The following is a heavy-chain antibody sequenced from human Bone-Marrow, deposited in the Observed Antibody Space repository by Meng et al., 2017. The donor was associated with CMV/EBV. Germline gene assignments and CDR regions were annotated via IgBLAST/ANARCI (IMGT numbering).Heavy chain of an antibody. Sequence: LQASGPGRVKPSETLSRTCSVSVGSISSSSYYWGWIRQPPGKGLEWIGSIYYSGSTYYNPSLKRRVTISVDTSKNQFSLKLSSVTAADTAVYYCARDLARGWDPTFDYWGQGTLVTVSS. D-gene: IGHD6-19*01. CDR1: VGSISSSSYY. CDR2: IYYSGST. CDR3: ARDLARGWDPTFDY. V-gene: IGHV4-39*07. J-gene: IGHJ4*02.